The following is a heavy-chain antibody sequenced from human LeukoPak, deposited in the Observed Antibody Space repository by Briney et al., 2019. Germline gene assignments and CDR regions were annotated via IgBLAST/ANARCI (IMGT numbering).Heavy chain of an antibody. J-gene: IGHJ4*02. CDR3: AADRIAAAVFDY. V-gene: IGHV1-58*02. Sequence: SAKVSCKASGVTFTSSARPWVRQAPGQRLEGIGGIVVGSGNTNYAQKVQEIVTITSDMSTSTAYMELSSLRSEDTAVYYCAADRIAAAVFDYWGQGTLVTVSS. D-gene: IGHD6-13*01. CDR1: GVTFTSSA. CDR2: IVVGSGNT.